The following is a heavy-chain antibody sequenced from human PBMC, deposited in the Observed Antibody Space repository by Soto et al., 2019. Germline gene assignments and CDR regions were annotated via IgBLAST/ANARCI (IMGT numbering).Heavy chain of an antibody. CDR3: ARSFGLGYNWFDP. CDR1: GGSISSGGYY. CDR2: IYYSGST. D-gene: IGHD3-16*01. J-gene: IGHJ5*02. V-gene: IGHV4-31*03. Sequence: SETLSLTCTVSGGSISSGGYYWSWIRQHPGKGLEWIGYIYYSGSTYYNPSLKSRVTISVDTSKNQFSLKLSSVTAADTAVYYCARSFGLGYNWFDPWGQGTLVTVSS.